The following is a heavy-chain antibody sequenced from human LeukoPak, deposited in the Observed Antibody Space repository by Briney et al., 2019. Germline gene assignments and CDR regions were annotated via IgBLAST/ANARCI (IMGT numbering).Heavy chain of an antibody. D-gene: IGHD6-19*01. V-gene: IGHV4-34*01. CDR2: INHSGNT. J-gene: IGHJ4*02. CDR3: ARRRSRGIAVAGTPNFDY. Sequence: SETLSLTCAVYGGSFSGYYWSWIRQPPGKGLECIGEINHSGNTNYNPSRKSRVTISVDTSKNHFSLKLSSVTAADTAVYYCARRRSRGIAVAGTPNFDYWGQGPLVTVSS. CDR1: GGSFSGYY.